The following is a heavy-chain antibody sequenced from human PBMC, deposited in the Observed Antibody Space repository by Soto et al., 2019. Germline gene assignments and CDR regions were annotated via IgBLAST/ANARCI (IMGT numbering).Heavy chain of an antibody. CDR2: IYHSGST. Sequence: QLQLQESGSGLVKPSQTLSLTCAVSGGSISSGGYSWSWIRQPPGKGLEWIGYIYHSGSTYYNPSLKSRVTISVDRSKNQVSLKLSSVTAADTAVYYCARSYGSGYYGSWFDPWGQGTLVTVSS. CDR1: GGSISSGGYS. D-gene: IGHD3-3*01. CDR3: ARSYGSGYYGSWFDP. J-gene: IGHJ5*02. V-gene: IGHV4-30-2*01.